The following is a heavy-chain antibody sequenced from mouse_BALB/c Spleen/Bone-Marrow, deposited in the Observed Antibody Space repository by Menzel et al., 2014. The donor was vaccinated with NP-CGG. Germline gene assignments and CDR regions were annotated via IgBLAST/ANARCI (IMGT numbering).Heavy chain of an antibody. J-gene: IGHJ3*01. CDR1: GFTFSNYW. Sequence: EVHLVESGGGLVQPGGSMKPSCVASGFTFSNYWMNWVRQSPEKGLEWVAEIRLKSNNYATHYAESVKGRFTISRDDSKSSVYLQMNNLRAEDTGIYYCTTGFAYWGQGTLVTVSA. CDR2: IRLKSNNYAT. CDR3: TTGFAY. V-gene: IGHV6-6*02.